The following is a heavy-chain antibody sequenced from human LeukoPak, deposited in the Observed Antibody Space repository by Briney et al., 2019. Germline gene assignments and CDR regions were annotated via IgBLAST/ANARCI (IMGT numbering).Heavy chain of an antibody. V-gene: IGHV4-39*07. CDR1: DGSISSSSYY. CDR2: IFYSGSI. D-gene: IGHD3-22*01. Sequence: KPSETLSLTCTVSDGSISSSSYYWGWIRQSPGKGLEWIGTIFYSGSINYNASLKSRVTISVDTSKNQFSLKLSSVTAADTAVYYCARSGSAYYYDSSYYFDYWGQGTLVTVSS. J-gene: IGHJ4*02. CDR3: ARSGSAYYYDSSYYFDY.